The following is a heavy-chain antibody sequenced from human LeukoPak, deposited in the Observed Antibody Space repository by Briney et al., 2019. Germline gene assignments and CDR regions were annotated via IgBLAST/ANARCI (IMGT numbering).Heavy chain of an antibody. Sequence: GASVKVSCKASGYTFTSYYMHWVRQAPGQGLEWMGWINPNSGSKNYAQKFQGRVTMTRDTSISTAYMELSRLRSDDTAVYYCAREAGIAAAGTGYYFDYWGQGTLVTVSS. D-gene: IGHD6-13*01. CDR2: INPNSGSK. V-gene: IGHV1-2*02. CDR1: GYTFTSYY. J-gene: IGHJ4*02. CDR3: AREAGIAAAGTGYYFDY.